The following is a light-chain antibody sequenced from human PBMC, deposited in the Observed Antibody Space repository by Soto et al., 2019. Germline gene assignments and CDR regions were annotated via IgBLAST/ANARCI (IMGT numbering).Light chain of an antibody. J-gene: IGLJ1*01. Sequence: QSVLTQPASVSGSPGQSITISCTGTSSDVGGYNRVSWYQQHPGKAPKLMIYDVTIRPSGVSHRFSGSKSGNTASLTISGLQAEDEAEYYCSSYTTSSTLEGVFGTGTKLTVL. CDR3: SSYTTSSTLEGV. CDR1: SSDVGGYNR. CDR2: DVT. V-gene: IGLV2-14*01.